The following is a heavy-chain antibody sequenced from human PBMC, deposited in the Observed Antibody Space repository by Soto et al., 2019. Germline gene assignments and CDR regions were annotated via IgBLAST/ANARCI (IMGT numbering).Heavy chain of an antibody. CDR2: ISYDGSNK. CDR1: GFNLSDFA. CDR3: ARRIAAAHTLIMLYGMAV. D-gene: IGHD6-13*01. Sequence: PGGSLRLSCAASGFNLSDFAMHWVRQAPGKGLEWVAVISYDGSNKYYADSVKGRFTISRDNSKNTLFLQMNSLRAEDTAMYYCARRIAAAHTLIMLYGMAVWGQGTTVTVSS. V-gene: IGHV3-30-3*01. J-gene: IGHJ6*02.